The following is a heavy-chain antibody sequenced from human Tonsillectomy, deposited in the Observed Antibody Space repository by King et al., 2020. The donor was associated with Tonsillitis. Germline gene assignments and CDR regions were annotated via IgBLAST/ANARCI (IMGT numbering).Heavy chain of an antibody. D-gene: IGHD6-13*01. V-gene: IGHV3-9*01. CDR3: AKSHGGYSSSWYGY. Sequence: VQLVESGGGLVQPGRSLRLSCAASGFTFDDYAMHWVRQAPGKGLEWVAGISWNSGSIGYADSVKGRFTISRDNAKNSLYLQMNSLRAEDTALYYCAKSHGGYSSSWYGYWGQGTLVTVSS. CDR2: ISWNSGSI. CDR1: GFTFDDYA. J-gene: IGHJ4*02.